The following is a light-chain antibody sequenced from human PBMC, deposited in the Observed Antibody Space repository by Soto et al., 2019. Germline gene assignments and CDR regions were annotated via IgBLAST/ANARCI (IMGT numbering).Light chain of an antibody. J-gene: IGKJ2*01. Sequence: DIPMAQSPSSLSASVGDRATIICRASQGIRDDLAWYQQKPGKPPKRLIYAASSLLSGVPSRFSGSGSGTEFTLTISSLQPEDFATYFCLQHHSYPYTFGQGTKLEIK. CDR2: AAS. CDR1: QGIRDD. V-gene: IGKV1-17*01. CDR3: LQHHSYPYT.